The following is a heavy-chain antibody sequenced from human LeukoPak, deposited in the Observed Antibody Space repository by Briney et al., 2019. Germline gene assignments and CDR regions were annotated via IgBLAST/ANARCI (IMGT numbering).Heavy chain of an antibody. CDR2: INPNSDNT. J-gene: IGHJ4*02. CDR3: ARDSSNWSAFDS. Sequence: ASVKVSCKASGYTFTGYSIHRVRHAPGQGLDWMGRINPNSDNTYYAEKFQGRVTMTTDTSISTAYMDLSRLTSDDTAVYYCARDSSNWSAFDSWGQGTLVAVSS. D-gene: IGHD6-13*01. V-gene: IGHV1-2*06. CDR1: GYTFTGYS.